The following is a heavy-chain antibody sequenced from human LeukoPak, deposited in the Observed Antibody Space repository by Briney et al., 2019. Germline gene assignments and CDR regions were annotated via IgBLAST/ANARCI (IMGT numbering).Heavy chain of an antibody. CDR3: ARGPPNWGYDY. J-gene: IGHJ4*02. CDR2: MSPNSGDT. D-gene: IGHD7-27*01. CDR1: GYTFTSYD. V-gene: IGHV1-8*01. Sequence: ASVRVSCKASGYTFTSYDFNWVQQATGQRPEWMGWMSPNSGDTGYAQKFQDRVTMTRNTSISTAYMELSSLRSDDTAVYYCARGPPNWGYDYWGPGTLVTVSS.